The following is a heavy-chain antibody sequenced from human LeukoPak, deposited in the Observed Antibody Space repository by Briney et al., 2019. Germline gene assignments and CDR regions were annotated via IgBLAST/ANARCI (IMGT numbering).Heavy chain of an antibody. Sequence: ASVKVSCKASGYSFTTYAMNWVRQAPGQGLEWMGWINTNTGNPTYAQGFTGRFVFSLDTSVSTAYLQISSLKAEDTAVYYCPRELLITRTWFDPWGQGTMVTVSS. CDR1: GYSFTTYA. CDR2: INTNTGNP. J-gene: IGHJ5*02. V-gene: IGHV7-4-1*02. CDR3: PRELLITRTWFDP. D-gene: IGHD3-22*01.